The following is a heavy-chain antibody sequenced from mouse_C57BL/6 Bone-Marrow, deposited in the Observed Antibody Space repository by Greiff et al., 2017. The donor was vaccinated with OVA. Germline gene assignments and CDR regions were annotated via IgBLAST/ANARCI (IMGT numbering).Heavy chain of an antibody. CDR1: GFNIKDDY. D-gene: IGHD1-1*01. J-gene: IGHJ4*01. V-gene: IGHV1-69*01. Sequence: QVQLKESGAELVRPGASVKLSCTASGFNIKDDYMHWVKQRPEQGLEWIGWIDPSDSYTNYNQKFKGKSTLTVDKSSSTAYMQLSSLTSEDSAVYYCSREAPYYYGSSCYAMDYWGQGTSVTVSS. CDR2: IDPSDSYT. CDR3: SREAPYYYGSSCYAMDY.